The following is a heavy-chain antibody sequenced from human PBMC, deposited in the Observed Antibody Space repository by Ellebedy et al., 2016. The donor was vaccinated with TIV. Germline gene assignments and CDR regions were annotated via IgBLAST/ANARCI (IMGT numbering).Heavy chain of an antibody. CDR2: INQSGFT. J-gene: IGHJ4*02. D-gene: IGHD4-17*01. Sequence: MPSETLSLTCAVSGRSSSGYYCTWIRQSPGKGLEWIGEINQSGFTNYNPSRKSRVTMSADTSKNQFSLKVTSVTAADTAIYYCATGLGYGVLDFWGQGTLVSVS. V-gene: IGHV4-34*01. CDR3: ATGLGYGVLDF. CDR1: GRSSSGYY.